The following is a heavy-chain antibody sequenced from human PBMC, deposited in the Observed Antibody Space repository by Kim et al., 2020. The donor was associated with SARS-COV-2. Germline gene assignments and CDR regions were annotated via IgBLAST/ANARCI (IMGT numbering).Heavy chain of an antibody. Sequence: GGSLRLSCAASGFTFSSYWMSWVRQAPGKGLEWVANIKQDGSEKYYVDSVKGRFTISRDNAKNSLYLQMNSLRAEDTAVYYCARDRAYYYGSGSYYTQDTQYYYGMDVWGQGTTVTVSS. V-gene: IGHV3-7*01. J-gene: IGHJ6*02. D-gene: IGHD3-10*01. CDR3: ARDRAYYYGSGSYYTQDTQYYYGMDV. CDR2: IKQDGSEK. CDR1: GFTFSSYW.